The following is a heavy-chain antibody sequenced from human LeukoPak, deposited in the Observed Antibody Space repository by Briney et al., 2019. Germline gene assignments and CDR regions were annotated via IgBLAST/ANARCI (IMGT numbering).Heavy chain of an antibody. V-gene: IGHV4-31*11. J-gene: IGHJ5*02. CDR2: IYHSGST. D-gene: IGHD3-22*01. Sequence: SETLSLTCAVSGGSISSGDCYWSWIRQHPGKDLEWIGYIYHSGSTYYNPSLKSRVTISLDTSKNQLFLKLNSVTAADTAVYYCARYDSSGYDGNWFDPWGQGTLVTVSS. CDR1: GGSISSGDCY. CDR3: ARYDSSGYDGNWFDP.